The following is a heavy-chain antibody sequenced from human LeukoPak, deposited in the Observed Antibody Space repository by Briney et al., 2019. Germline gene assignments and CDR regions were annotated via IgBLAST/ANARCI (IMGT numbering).Heavy chain of an antibody. D-gene: IGHD4-17*01. J-gene: IGHJ4*02. V-gene: IGHV3-30-3*01. CDR3: ARVGQDYGDYVLDY. Sequence: GGSLRLSCAASGFIFSNYWMHWVRQAPGKGLEWVAVISYDGSNKYYADSVKGRFTISRDNSKNTLYLQMNSLRAEDTAVYYCARVGQDYGDYVLDYWGQGTLVTVSS. CDR1: GFIFSNYW. CDR2: ISYDGSNK.